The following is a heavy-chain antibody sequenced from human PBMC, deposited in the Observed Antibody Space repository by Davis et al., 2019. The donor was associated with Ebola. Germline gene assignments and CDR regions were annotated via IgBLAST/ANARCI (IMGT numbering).Heavy chain of an antibody. Sequence: SETLSLTCAVYGGSFSGYYWSWIRQPPGKGLEWIGYIYHSGSTYYNPSLKSRVTISVDRSKNQFSLKLSSVTAADTAVYYCARGYYYDSSGYLRRSAGGMDVWGQGTTVTVSS. CDR2: IYHSGST. J-gene: IGHJ6*02. V-gene: IGHV4-34*01. D-gene: IGHD3-22*01. CDR3: ARGYYYDSSGYLRRSAGGMDV. CDR1: GGSFSGYY.